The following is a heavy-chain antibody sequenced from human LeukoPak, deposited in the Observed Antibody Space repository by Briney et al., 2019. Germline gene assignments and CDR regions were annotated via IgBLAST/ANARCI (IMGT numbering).Heavy chain of an antibody. V-gene: IGHV3-23*01. CDR2: ISGSGGST. D-gene: IGHD3-22*01. CDR1: GFTFSSYA. CDR3: ARDRFDSSGYFDY. Sequence: GGSLRLSCAASGFTFSSYAMSWVRQAPGKGLEWVSAISGSGGSTYYADSVKGRFTISRDNSKNTLYLQMNSLRAEDTAVYYCARDRFDSSGYFDYWGQGTLVTVSS. J-gene: IGHJ4*02.